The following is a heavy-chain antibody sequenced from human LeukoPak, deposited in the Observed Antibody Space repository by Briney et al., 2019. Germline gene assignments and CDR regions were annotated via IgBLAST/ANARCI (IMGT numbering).Heavy chain of an antibody. CDR1: GGSISSYY. V-gene: IGHV4-59*08. CDR2: IYYSGST. J-gene: IGHJ4*02. Sequence: SETLSLTCTVSGGSISSYYWSWIRQPPGKGLEWIGYIYYSGSTNYNPSLKSRVTISVDTSKNQFSLKLSSVTAADTALYYGANRIRYFDWFPFDYWGQGTLVTVSS. D-gene: IGHD3-9*01. CDR3: ANRIRYFDWFPFDY.